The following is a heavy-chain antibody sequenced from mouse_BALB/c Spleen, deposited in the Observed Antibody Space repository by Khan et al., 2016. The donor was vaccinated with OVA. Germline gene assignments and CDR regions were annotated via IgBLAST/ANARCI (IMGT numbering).Heavy chain of an antibody. Sequence: VKLEESGPDLVAPSQSLSITCSVSGFSLTSFAIHWVRQPPGKGLEWLVVIWSDGRTTYNSSLKSRLSISKDNSKSQVFLKINSLQTDDTAMYXCARHQFPLSMDSWGQGTSVTVSS. CDR1: GFSLTSFA. J-gene: IGHJ4*01. CDR2: IWSDGRT. CDR3: ARHQFPLSMDS. V-gene: IGHV2-6-2*01.